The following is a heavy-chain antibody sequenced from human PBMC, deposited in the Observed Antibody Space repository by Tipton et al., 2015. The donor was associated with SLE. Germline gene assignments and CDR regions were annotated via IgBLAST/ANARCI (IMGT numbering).Heavy chain of an antibody. CDR3: AREGAYYYDSSPDAFDI. V-gene: IGHV4-59*01. D-gene: IGHD3-22*01. CDR1: GGSISSYY. J-gene: IGHJ3*02. Sequence: TLSLTCTVSGGSISSYYWSWIRQPPGKGLEWIGYIYYSGSTNYNPSLKSRVTISVDTSKNQFSLKLSSVTAADTAVYYCAREGAYYYDSSPDAFDIWGQGTMVTVSS. CDR2: IYYSGST.